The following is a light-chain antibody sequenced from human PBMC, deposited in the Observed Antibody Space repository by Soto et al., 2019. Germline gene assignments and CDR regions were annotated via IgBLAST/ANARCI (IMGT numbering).Light chain of an antibody. CDR1: QSISSW. J-gene: IGKJ1*01. V-gene: IGKV1-5*01. CDR2: DAS. Sequence: DIQMTQSPSTLSASVGDRVTITCRASQSISSWLAWYQQKPGKAPNLLIYDASSLERGVPSRFSGSGSGTEFPLTISSLQPDDFATYYCQQYNSYSWTFGQGTKVEIK. CDR3: QQYNSYSWT.